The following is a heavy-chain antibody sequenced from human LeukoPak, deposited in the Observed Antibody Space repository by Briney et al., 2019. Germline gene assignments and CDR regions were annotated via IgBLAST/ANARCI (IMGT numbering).Heavy chain of an antibody. CDR1: GYSFTNYW. V-gene: IGHV5-51*01. CDR3: AKSDYGDSLTCFDS. D-gene: IGHD4-17*01. J-gene: IGHJ4*02. Sequence: GESLKISCKGSGYSFTNYWICWVRQMPGKVLECMWISYPGDSDTRYSPSFQGQVTISADKSNSPAYLQWSSLKASDTAMYYCAKSDYGDSLTCFDSWGQGTLVTVSS. CDR2: SYPGDSDT.